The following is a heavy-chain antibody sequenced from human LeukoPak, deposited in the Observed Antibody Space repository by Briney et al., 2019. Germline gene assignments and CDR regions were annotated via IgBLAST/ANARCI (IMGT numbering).Heavy chain of an antibody. CDR2: ISGSGGST. Sequence: GGSLRLSCAASGFTFSSYGMSWVRQAPGKGLEWVSAISGSGGSTYYADSVKGRFTISRDNSKNTLYLQMNSLRAEDTAVYYCAKDDAWLQYNYWGQGTLVTVSS. CDR1: GFTFSSYG. J-gene: IGHJ4*02. CDR3: AKDDAWLQYNY. V-gene: IGHV3-23*01. D-gene: IGHD5-24*01.